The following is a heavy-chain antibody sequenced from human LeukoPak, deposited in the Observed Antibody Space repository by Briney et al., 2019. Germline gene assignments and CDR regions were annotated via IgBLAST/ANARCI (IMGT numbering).Heavy chain of an antibody. D-gene: IGHD5-12*01. CDR1: GFTFSSYG. V-gene: IGHV3-30*02. Sequence: GGSLRLSCAASGFTFSSYGMHWVRQAPGKGLEWVAFIRYDGSNKYYADSVKGRFTISRDNSKNTLYLQMNSLRAEDTAVYYCAKKGYSDYDDFDYWGQGTLVTVSS. J-gene: IGHJ4*02. CDR3: AKKGYSDYDDFDY. CDR2: IRYDGSNK.